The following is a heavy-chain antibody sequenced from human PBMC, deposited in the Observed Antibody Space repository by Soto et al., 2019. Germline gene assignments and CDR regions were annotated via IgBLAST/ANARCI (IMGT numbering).Heavy chain of an antibody. Sequence: SETLSLTCTVSGGSVSSGSYYWSWIRQPPGKGLEWIGYIYYSGSTNYNPSLKSRVTISVDTSKNQFSLKLSSVTAADTAVYCCARAQLALGYYYYYGMDVWGQGTTVTVSS. D-gene: IGHD2-2*01. CDR2: IYYSGST. CDR3: ARAQLALGYYYYYGMDV. CDR1: GGSVSSGSYY. J-gene: IGHJ6*02. V-gene: IGHV4-61*01.